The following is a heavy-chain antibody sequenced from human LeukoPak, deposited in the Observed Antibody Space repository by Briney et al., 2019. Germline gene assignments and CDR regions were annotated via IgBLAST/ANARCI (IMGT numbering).Heavy chain of an antibody. J-gene: IGHJ3*02. CDR2: IWSDGNNK. V-gene: IGHV3-33*06. CDR3: VKERGPFDAFDI. CDR1: GFTFSTYG. Sequence: PGGSLRLSCAATGFTFSTYGMRWVRQAPGKGLEWVAVIWSDGNNKFYADSVKGRFTFSRDNSRNTLSLQMNSLRAEDTAVYYCVKERGPFDAFDIWSQGTMVTISS.